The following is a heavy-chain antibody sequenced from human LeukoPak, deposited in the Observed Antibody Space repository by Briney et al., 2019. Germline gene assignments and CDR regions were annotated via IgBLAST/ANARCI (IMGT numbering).Heavy chain of an antibody. D-gene: IGHD1-14*01. CDR2: IYYSGST. CDR1: GGSISSYY. Sequence: SETLSLTCTVSGGSISSYYWSWIRQPPGKGLEWIGHIYYSGSTHYNPSLKSRVTISVDTSKNQFSLKLRSVTAADTAVYYCARRVPGGNFFDYWGQGTLVTVSS. CDR3: ARRVPGGNFFDY. V-gene: IGHV4-59*01. J-gene: IGHJ4*02.